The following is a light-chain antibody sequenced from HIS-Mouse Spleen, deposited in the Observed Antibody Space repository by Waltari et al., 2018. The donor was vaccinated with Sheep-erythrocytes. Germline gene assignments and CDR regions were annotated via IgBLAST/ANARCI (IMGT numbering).Light chain of an antibody. Sequence: QSALTQPRSVSGSPGQSVTISCTGPSSDVGGYNYVPWYQQPPGKAPKLMIYAVSKRPSGVPDRFSGSKSGNTASLTISGLQAEDEADYYCCSYAGSYNHVFGTGTKVTVL. CDR2: AVS. J-gene: IGLJ1*01. CDR1: SSDVGGYNY. CDR3: CSYAGSYNHV. V-gene: IGLV2-11*01.